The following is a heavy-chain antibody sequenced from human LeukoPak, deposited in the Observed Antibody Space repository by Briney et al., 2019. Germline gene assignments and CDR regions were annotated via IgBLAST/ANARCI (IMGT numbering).Heavy chain of an antibody. Sequence: PGGSLRLSCAASGFTFDDYAMHWVRQAPGKGLEWVSLISWDGGSTYYADSVKGRFTISRDNSKNSLYLQMNSLRAEDTALYYCAKVAYLYSSGQYYFDYWGQGTLVTVSS. CDR1: GFTFDDYA. CDR2: ISWDGGST. D-gene: IGHD6-19*01. J-gene: IGHJ4*02. CDR3: AKVAYLYSSGQYYFDY. V-gene: IGHV3-43D*03.